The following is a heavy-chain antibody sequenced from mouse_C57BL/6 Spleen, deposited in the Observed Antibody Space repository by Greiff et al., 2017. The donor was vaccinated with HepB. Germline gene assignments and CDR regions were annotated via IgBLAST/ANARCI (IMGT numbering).Heavy chain of an antibody. Sequence: QVQLQQSGAELVKPGASVKLSCTASGFNIKDYYMHWVKQRTEQGLEWIGSFTMYSDATEYSENFKGKATLTANTSSSTAYMELSSLTSEDSAVYYCARSRGDGYYYFDYWGQGTTLTVFS. CDR3: ARSRGDGYYYFDY. D-gene: IGHD2-3*01. V-gene: IGHV1-49*01. CDR1: GFNIKDYY. CDR2: FTMYSDAT. J-gene: IGHJ2*01.